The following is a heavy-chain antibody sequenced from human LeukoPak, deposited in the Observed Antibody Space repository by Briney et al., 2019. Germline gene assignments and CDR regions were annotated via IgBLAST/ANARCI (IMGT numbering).Heavy chain of an antibody. Sequence: GESLKISCKGSGYSFTSYWISWVRQMPGKGLEWMGRIYSSDSYTNYSPSFQGLVPISADKSISTAYLQWSSLKASDTAMYFCATSRGYGFDLWGRGTLVTVSS. CDR2: IYSSDSYT. J-gene: IGHJ2*01. CDR1: GYSFTSYW. V-gene: IGHV5-10-1*01. D-gene: IGHD5-12*01. CDR3: ATSRGYGFDL.